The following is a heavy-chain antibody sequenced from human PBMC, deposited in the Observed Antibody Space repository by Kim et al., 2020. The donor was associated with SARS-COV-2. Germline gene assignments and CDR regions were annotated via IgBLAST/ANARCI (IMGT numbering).Heavy chain of an antibody. CDR1: GDSISGFY. J-gene: IGHJ4*02. V-gene: IGHV4-59*01. CDR3: ARGWELDY. CDR2: IADNGGA. D-gene: IGHD1-1*01. Sequence: SETLSRTCIVSGDSISGFYWTWMRQTPGKGLEYMGHIADNGGATYNPSLRTRLTISLDTSKNHFSLKLTSAIAADTAVYYCARGWELDYWGQGTLVTVSS.